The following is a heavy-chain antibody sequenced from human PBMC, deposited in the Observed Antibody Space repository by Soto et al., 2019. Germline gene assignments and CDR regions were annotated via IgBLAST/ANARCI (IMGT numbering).Heavy chain of an antibody. Sequence: EVQLLDSGGGLVQPGGSLRLSCAASGFTFSSSAMSWVRQAPGKGLEWVSAVSGSGRTTYYADSVRGRFTISRDNSKNTLYLQMNSLIAEDTAIYFCARCTVDTIVTSGWCHYLDPWGQGTMVTVSS. CDR1: GFTFSSSA. V-gene: IGHV3-23*01. CDR2: VSGSGRTT. D-gene: IGHD6-19*01. CDR3: ARCTVDTIVTSGWCHYLDP. J-gene: IGHJ5*02.